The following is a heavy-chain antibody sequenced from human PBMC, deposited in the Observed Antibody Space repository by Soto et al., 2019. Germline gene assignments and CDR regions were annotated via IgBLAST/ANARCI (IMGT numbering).Heavy chain of an antibody. D-gene: IGHD3-3*02. CDR1: GFTFSSYA. J-gene: IGHJ4*02. CDR2: ISGSGGST. Sequence: GGSLRLSCAASGFTFSSYAMSWVRQAPGKGLEWVSAISGSGGSTYYADSVKGRFTISRDNSKNTLYLQMNSLRAEDTAVYYCAKGPGDIFGVVIGYFDYWGQGTLVTVSS. CDR3: AKGPGDIFGVVIGYFDY. V-gene: IGHV3-23*01.